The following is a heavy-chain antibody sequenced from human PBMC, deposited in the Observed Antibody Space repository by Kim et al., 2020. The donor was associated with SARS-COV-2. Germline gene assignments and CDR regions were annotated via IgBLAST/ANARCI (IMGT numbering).Heavy chain of an antibody. CDR2: ISGSGGST. J-gene: IGHJ5*02. CDR1: GFTFNTSA. CDR3: AKGAKLNCFDP. Sequence: GGSLRLSCAASGFTFNTSAMSWVRQAPGKGLEWVSAISGSGGSTFYAGSVKSRFTISRDNSKNTLYLQMNSLRAEDTAVYYCAKGAKLNCFDPWGQGTLVTVSS. V-gene: IGHV3-23*01.